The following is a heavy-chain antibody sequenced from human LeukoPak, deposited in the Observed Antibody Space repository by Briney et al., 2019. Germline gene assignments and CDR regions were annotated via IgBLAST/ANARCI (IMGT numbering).Heavy chain of an antibody. V-gene: IGHV3-30-3*01. CDR2: ISYDGSNK. CDR1: GFTFSSYA. CDR3: ARGSVLWNDYYYYYGMDV. Sequence: GGSLRLSCAASGFTFSSYAMHWVRQAPGKGLEWVAVISYDGSNKYYADSVKGRFTISRDNSKNTLYLQMNSLRAEDTAVYYCARGSVLWNDYYYYYGMDVWGQGTTVTVSS. J-gene: IGHJ6*02. D-gene: IGHD1-1*01.